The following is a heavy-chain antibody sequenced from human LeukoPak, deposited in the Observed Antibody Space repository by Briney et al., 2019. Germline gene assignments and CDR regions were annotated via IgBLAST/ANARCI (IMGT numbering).Heavy chain of an antibody. V-gene: IGHV3-53*01. J-gene: IGHJ5*02. CDR2: IYSGGST. CDR1: GGSISGYY. CDR3: AKDLGVPYLGWFDP. Sequence: PSETLSLTCTVSGGSISGYYWSWVRQAPGKGLEWVSVIYSGGSTYYADSVKGRFTISRDNSKNTLYLQMNSLRAEDTAVYYCAKDLGVPYLGWFDPWGQGTLVTVSS. D-gene: IGHD3-3*01.